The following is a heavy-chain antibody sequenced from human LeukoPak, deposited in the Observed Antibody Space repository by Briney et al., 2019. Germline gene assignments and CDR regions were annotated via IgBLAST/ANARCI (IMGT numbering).Heavy chain of an antibody. V-gene: IGHV3-23*01. Sequence: PGGSLRLSCAASGFTFGSYGMSWVRQAPGKGLEWVSAISGSGGSTYYADSVKGRFTISRDNSKSTLYLQMNSLRAEDTAVYYCAKAVWGGSGSYYFDYWGQGTLVTVSS. J-gene: IGHJ4*02. CDR2: ISGSGGST. CDR1: GFTFGSYG. CDR3: AKAVWGGSGSYYFDY. D-gene: IGHD3-10*01.